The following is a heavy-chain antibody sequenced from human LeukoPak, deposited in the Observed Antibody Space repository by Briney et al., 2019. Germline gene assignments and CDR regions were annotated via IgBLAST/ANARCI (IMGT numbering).Heavy chain of an antibody. V-gene: IGHV4-30-4*08. CDR3: ARGHYGSGSYYSRGGYFDY. J-gene: IGHJ4*02. Sequence: SQTLSLTCTVSGGSISSGDYYWSWIRQPPGKGLEWIGYIYYSGSTYYNPSLKSRVTISVDTSKNQFSLKLSSVTAADTAVYYCARGHYGSGSYYSRGGYFDYLGQRTLFTVSS. CDR1: GGSISSGDYY. D-gene: IGHD3-10*01. CDR2: IYYSGST.